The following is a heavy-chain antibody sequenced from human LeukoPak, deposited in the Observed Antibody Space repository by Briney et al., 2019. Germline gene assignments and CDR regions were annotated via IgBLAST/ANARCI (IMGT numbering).Heavy chain of an antibody. D-gene: IGHD6-19*01. CDR2: VNPSGGST. CDR1: GYTFTTYS. J-gene: IGHJ4*02. CDR3: AIGIIYGWTYFDY. Sequence: ASVKVSCKASGYTFTTYSIHWVRQAPGQGLEWMGMVNPSGGSTSYAQKLQGRVTMTRDTSTSTVYMELSSLRSEDTAVYYCAIGIIYGWTYFDYWGQGTLVTVSS. V-gene: IGHV1-46*04.